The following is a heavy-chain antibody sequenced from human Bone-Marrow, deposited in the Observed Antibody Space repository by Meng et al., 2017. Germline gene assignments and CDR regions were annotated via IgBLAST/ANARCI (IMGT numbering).Heavy chain of an antibody. CDR3: AGAPDMFEVLYYYYYGMDV. J-gene: IGHJ6*02. V-gene: IGHV3-7*01. CDR1: GFTFSSYW. CDR2: IKQDGSEK. D-gene: IGHD3-10*02. Sequence: GESLKISCAASGFTFSSYWMSWVRQAPGKGLEWVANIKQDGSEKYYVDSVKGRFTISRDNAKNSLYLQMNSLRAEDTAVYYCAGAPDMFEVLYYYYYGMDVWGQGTTVTVSS.